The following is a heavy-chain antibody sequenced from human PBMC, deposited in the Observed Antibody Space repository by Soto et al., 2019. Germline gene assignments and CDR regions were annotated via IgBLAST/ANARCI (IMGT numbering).Heavy chain of an antibody. CDR3: AKDHYYYDSSGYYWDYFDY. CDR2: ISYDGSNK. CDR1: GFTFSSYG. J-gene: IGHJ4*02. D-gene: IGHD3-22*01. Sequence: GGSLRLSCAASGFTFSSYGMHWVRQAPGKGLEWVAVISYDGSNKYYADSVKGRFTISRDNSKNTLYLQMNSLRAEDTAVYYCAKDHYYYDSSGYYWDYFDYWGQGTLVTVSS. V-gene: IGHV3-30*18.